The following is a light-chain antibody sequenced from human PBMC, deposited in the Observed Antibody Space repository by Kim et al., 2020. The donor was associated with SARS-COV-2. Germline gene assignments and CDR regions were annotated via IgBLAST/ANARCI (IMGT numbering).Light chain of an antibody. CDR2: AAS. V-gene: IGKV1-27*01. CDR1: QDISNY. Sequence: GDRVTITCRASQDISNYLAWYQQXPGKVPKLLIYAASTLQSGVPSRFGGTGSGTDFTLTISSLQPEDVATYYCQKYYSDPSFGQGTKV. CDR3: QKYYSDPS. J-gene: IGKJ1*01.